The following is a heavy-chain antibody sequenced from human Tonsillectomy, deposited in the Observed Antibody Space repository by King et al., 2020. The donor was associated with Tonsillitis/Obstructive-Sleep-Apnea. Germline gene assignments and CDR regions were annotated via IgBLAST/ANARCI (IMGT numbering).Heavy chain of an antibody. CDR3: ARSYCSSTSCSFDY. J-gene: IGHJ4*02. CDR2: INWNAGST. Sequence: VQLVESGGGVVRPGGSLRLSCAASGFIFGDYALSWVRQPPGKGLEWVSAINWNAGSTGYADSVQGRFTISRDDAKNSLYLQMDSLRAEDTALYYCARSYCSSTSCSFDYWGQGTLVTVSS. V-gene: IGHV3-20*04. D-gene: IGHD2-2*01. CDR1: GFIFGDYA.